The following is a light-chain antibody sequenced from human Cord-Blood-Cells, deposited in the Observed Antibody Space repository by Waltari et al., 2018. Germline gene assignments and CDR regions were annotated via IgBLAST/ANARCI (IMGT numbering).Light chain of an antibody. CDR2: YKSDSDK. Sequence: QAVLTQPSSLSASPGASASLTCTLRSGINVGTYRIYWYQQKPGSPPQYLLRYKSDSDKQQGSAVPSLFSGSKVASANAGILLISGLQSADEADYYCMIWHSSAWVFGGGTKLTVL. CDR1: SGINVGTYR. J-gene: IGLJ3*02. V-gene: IGLV5-45*02. CDR3: MIWHSSAWV.